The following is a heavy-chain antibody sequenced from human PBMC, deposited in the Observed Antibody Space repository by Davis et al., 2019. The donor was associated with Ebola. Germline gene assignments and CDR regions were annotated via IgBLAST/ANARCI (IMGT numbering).Heavy chain of an antibody. D-gene: IGHD3-3*01. CDR1: GFTFSSYA. J-gene: IGHJ5*02. CDR3: ARAFYDFWSGYLP. CDR2: ISYDGSNK. V-gene: IGHV3-30-3*01. Sequence: GESLKISCAASGFTFSSYAMHWVRQAPGKGLEWVAVISYDGSNKYYAVSVRGRFTISRDNSKNTLYLQMNSLRAEDTAVYYCARAFYDFWSGYLPWGQGTLVTASS.